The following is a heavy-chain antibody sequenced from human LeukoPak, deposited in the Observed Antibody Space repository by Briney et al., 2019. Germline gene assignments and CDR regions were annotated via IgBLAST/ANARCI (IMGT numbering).Heavy chain of an antibody. CDR3: STGIAARGRAFDY. Sequence: PGGSLRLSCAASGFTVSSNYMSWVRQAPGKGLEWVSVIYSGGSTYYADSVKGRFTISRDNSKNTLYLQMNSLRAEDTAVYYCSTGIAARGRAFDYWGQGTLVTVSS. CDR1: GFTVSSNY. V-gene: IGHV3-66*01. D-gene: IGHD6-6*01. J-gene: IGHJ4*02. CDR2: IYSGGST.